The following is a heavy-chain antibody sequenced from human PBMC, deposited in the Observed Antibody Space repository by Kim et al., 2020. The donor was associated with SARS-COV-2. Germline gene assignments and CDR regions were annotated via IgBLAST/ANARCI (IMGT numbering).Heavy chain of an antibody. J-gene: IGHJ4*02. CDR1: GGSISSISYY. CDR3: IGNYYDSSGPVGVS. V-gene: IGHV4-39*01. Sequence: SETLSLTCTVSGGSISSISYYWGWIRQPPGKGLEWIGSIYYSGSTYYNPSLKSRVTISVDTSKNQFSLKLSSVTAADTAVYYSIGNYYDSSGPVGVSWGQGTLVTVSS. D-gene: IGHD3-22*01. CDR2: IYYSGST.